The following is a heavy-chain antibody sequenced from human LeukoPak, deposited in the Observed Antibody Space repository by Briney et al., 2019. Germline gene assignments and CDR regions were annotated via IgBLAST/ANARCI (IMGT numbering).Heavy chain of an antibody. Sequence: SETLSLTCTVSGGSISSGGYYWSWIRQHPGKGLEWIGYIYYSGSTYYNPSLKSRVTISVDTSKNQFSLKLSSVTAADTAVYYCARRDCSSTSCYGAYPEEMGWGQGTLVTVSS. D-gene: IGHD2-2*01. J-gene: IGHJ4*02. V-gene: IGHV4-31*03. CDR1: GGSISSGGYY. CDR3: ARRDCSSTSCYGAYPEEMG. CDR2: IYYSGST.